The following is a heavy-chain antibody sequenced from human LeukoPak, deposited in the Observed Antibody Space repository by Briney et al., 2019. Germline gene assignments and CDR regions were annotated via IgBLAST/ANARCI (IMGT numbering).Heavy chain of an antibody. CDR1: GGSISSGGYY. J-gene: IGHJ4*02. CDR2: IYYSGST. Sequence: SETLSLTCTVSGGSISSGGYYWSCIRQHPGKGLEWNGYIYYSGSTYYNPSLKSRVTISVDTSKNQFSLKLSSVTAADTAVYYCARVDYYDSSGYSRPTYYFDYWGQGTLVTVSS. D-gene: IGHD3-22*01. CDR3: ARVDYYDSSGYSRPTYYFDY. V-gene: IGHV4-31*03.